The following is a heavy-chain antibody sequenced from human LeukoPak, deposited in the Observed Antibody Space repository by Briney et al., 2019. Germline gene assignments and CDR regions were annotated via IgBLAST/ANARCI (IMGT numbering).Heavy chain of an antibody. CDR3: ATDLYVAYYDILIGSPNALDV. V-gene: IGHV3-74*01. CDR1: GFVFSSYR. J-gene: IGHJ3*01. CDR2: IDGDGSDT. Sequence: GGSLRLSCAASGFVFSSYRLHWVRQAPGEGPVWVSHIDGDGSDTDYADSVKGRFTISRDNAKKTLYLQMNSLRAEDTAVYYCATDLYVAYYDILIGSPNALDVWGQGTMVTVSS. D-gene: IGHD3-9*01.